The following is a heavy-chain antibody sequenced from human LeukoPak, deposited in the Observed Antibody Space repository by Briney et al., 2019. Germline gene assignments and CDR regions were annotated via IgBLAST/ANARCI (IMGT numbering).Heavy chain of an antibody. CDR3: ARDPRRNQLAMYDYYYGMDV. D-gene: IGHD1-14*01. CDR1: GYTFTGYY. V-gene: IGHV1-2*06. Sequence: ASVKVSCKASGYTFTGYYMHWVRQAPGQGLEWMGRINPNSGGTNYAQKFQGRVTITADESTSTAYMELSSLRSEDTAVYYCARDPRRNQLAMYDYYYGMDVWGQGTTVTVSS. J-gene: IGHJ6*02. CDR2: INPNSGGT.